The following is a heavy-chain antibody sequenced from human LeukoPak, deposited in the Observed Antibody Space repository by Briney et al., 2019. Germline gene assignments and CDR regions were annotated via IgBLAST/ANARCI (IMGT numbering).Heavy chain of an antibody. CDR1: GFTLSDHF. CDR3: VRGGLLGGLHLFDY. V-gene: IGHV3-72*01. Sequence: PGGSLRLSCAASGFTLSDHFMDWVRQAPGRGLEWVGRTRNKANSYTTEYAASVKGKFTISRDDSKNSLYLQMSSLKPEGTAVYYCVRGGLLGGLHLFDYWGQGTLVTVSS. CDR2: TRNKANSYTT. J-gene: IGHJ4*02. D-gene: IGHD3-16*01.